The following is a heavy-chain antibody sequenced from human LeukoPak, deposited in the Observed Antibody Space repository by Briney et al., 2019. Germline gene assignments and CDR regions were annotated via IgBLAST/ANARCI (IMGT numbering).Heavy chain of an antibody. Sequence: PWETLSLTCTVSGGSMSSYYWGWIRQPPGKGLEWIGYIYYSGSTNYNPSLKSRVTISVDTSKNQFSLKLSSVTAADTAVYYCARGLMMAVAGRGEFHYWGQGTLVTVSS. CDR3: ARGLMMAVAGRGEFHY. CDR1: GGSMSSYY. J-gene: IGHJ4*02. V-gene: IGHV4-59*01. D-gene: IGHD6-13*01. CDR2: IYYSGST.